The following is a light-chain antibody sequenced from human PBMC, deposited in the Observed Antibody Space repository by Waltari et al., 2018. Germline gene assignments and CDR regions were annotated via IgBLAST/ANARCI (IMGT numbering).Light chain of an antibody. J-gene: IGLJ2*01. CDR2: YTQ. CDR1: SSTIGDNY. Sequence: QSVLTQPPSVSASPGQKVTISCSGSSSTIGDNYVSWYQQLPGTAPKLLIDYTQKRPSGIPARFAGSKSGTSATLGITGLQTGDEADYYCGTWDSSLSAAVFGGGTKLTVL. V-gene: IGLV1-51*01. CDR3: GTWDSSLSAAV.